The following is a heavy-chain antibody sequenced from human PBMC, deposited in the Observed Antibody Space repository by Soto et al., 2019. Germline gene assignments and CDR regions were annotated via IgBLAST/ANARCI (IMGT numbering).Heavy chain of an antibody. CDR2: ISYDGSNI. CDR3: ATFYDGNGVAFYGMDV. D-gene: IGHD3-22*01. J-gene: IGHJ6*02. CDR1: GFTFSDYG. Sequence: QVQLVESGGGVVQPGRSLRLSCAASGFTFSDYGIHWVRQAPGKGLEWVALISYDGSNIKYADSVEGRFTISRDNSKNSLYLQMDSLRPEDTAVYYCATFYDGNGVAFYGMDVWGQGTTVSVSS. V-gene: IGHV3-30*03.